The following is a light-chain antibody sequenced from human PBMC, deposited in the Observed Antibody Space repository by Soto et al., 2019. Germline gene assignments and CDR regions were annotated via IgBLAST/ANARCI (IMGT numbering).Light chain of an antibody. CDR1: QSVSRS. CDR2: DAA. V-gene: IGKV3-11*01. CDR3: QQYNDWPT. J-gene: IGKJ1*01. Sequence: EIVLTQSPATLSLSPGERATLSCRASQSVSRSLTCYQQKPGQAPRLLIYDAATRAAGIPPRFSGSGSRTDFTLTISSLQPEDFAVYYCQQYNDWPTFGQGTKVDIK.